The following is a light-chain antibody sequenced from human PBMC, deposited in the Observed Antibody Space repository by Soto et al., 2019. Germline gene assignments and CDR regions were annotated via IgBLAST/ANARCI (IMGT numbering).Light chain of an antibody. CDR2: GAT. Sequence: EIVLTQSPGILSLSPGERATLSCRASQIVSSSYLAWYQQKPGQAPRLLIYGATLRATGIPDRFSGSGSGIGFTLTISRLEPEDFAVYYCQQYGSSPRTFGQGTKVEIK. V-gene: IGKV3-20*01. CDR1: QIVSSSY. CDR3: QQYGSSPRT. J-gene: IGKJ1*01.